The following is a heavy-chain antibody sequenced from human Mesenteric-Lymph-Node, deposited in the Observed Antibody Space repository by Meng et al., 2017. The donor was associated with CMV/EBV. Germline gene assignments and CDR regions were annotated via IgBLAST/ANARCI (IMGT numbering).Heavy chain of an antibody. Sequence: GESLKISCVASGFTFRSYAMSWVRQAPGKGLEWVSSVRGGGANTYYADSVKGRFTISRDNSKNTLFLHMNSLRAEDTAVYYCVASPYRSSSVFDYWGQGTLVTVSS. J-gene: IGHJ4*02. D-gene: IGHD6-6*01. CDR3: VASPYRSSSVFDY. CDR1: GFTFRSYA. V-gene: IGHV3-23*01. CDR2: VRGGGANT.